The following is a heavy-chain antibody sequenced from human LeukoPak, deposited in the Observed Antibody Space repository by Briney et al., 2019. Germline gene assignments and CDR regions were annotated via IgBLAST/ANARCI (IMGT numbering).Heavy chain of an antibody. D-gene: IGHD3-22*01. Sequence: GASVKVSCKASGYTFTSYAMHGVRQAPGQRREGMGWINAGNGNTKYSQKFQGRVTITRDTSASTAYMELSSLRSEDTAVYYCARDLPQSYYDSSGYFDYWGQGTLVTVSS. J-gene: IGHJ4*02. V-gene: IGHV1-3*01. CDR3: ARDLPQSYYDSSGYFDY. CDR2: INAGNGNT. CDR1: GYTFTSYA.